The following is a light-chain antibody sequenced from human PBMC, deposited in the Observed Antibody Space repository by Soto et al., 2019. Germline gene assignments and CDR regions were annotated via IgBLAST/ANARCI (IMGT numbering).Light chain of an antibody. V-gene: IGKV1-5*03. CDR3: NQYEN. Sequence: DIQVTQSPSTLSASVGDRITITCRASHFISSLLAWYQQKPGKAPKLLIYEASTLQSGVPSRFNGSVSGTVFTLTISSLQPDDVATYYCNQYENFGQGTKVAI. CDR1: HFISSL. CDR2: EAS. J-gene: IGKJ1*01.